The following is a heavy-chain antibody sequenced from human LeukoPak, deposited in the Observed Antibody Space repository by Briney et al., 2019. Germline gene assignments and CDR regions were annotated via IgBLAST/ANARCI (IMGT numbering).Heavy chain of an antibody. J-gene: IGHJ4*02. Sequence: SETLSLTCTVSGGSISSYYWSWIRQPPGKGLEWIGYIYYSGSTNYNPSLKSRVTISVDTSKNQFSLKLSSVTAADTAVYYCARGSPPKLFDYWGQGTLVTVSS. CDR1: GGSISSYY. CDR3: ARGSPPKLFDY. V-gene: IGHV4-59*01. CDR2: IYYSGST.